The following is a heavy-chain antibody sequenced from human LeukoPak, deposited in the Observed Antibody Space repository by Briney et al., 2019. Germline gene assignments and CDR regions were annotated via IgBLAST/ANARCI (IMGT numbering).Heavy chain of an antibody. J-gene: IGHJ4*02. Sequence: ASVKVSCKASGYTFTSYDINWVRQATGQGLEWMGWMNPNSGNTGYAQKFQGRVAITRNTSISTAYMELSSLRSDDTAVYYCARSYCSGGSCYCDYWGQGTLVTVSS. CDR2: MNPNSGNT. V-gene: IGHV1-8*03. CDR3: ARSYCSGGSCYCDY. D-gene: IGHD2-15*01. CDR1: GYTFTSYD.